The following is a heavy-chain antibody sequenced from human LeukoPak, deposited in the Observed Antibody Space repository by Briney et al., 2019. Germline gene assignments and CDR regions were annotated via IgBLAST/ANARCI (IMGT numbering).Heavy chain of an antibody. CDR3: VRGYSGSYRADY. J-gene: IGHJ4*02. D-gene: IGHD1-26*01. V-gene: IGHV3-74*01. CDR1: GFTFSNYW. Sequence: GGSLRLSCAASGFTFSNYWMHWVRQAPGKGLVWVSRINSDGSSTTYADSVKGRFTISRDNAETTLSLQVNSLRAEDTAVYYCVRGYSGSYRADYWGQGTLVTVSS. CDR2: INSDGSST.